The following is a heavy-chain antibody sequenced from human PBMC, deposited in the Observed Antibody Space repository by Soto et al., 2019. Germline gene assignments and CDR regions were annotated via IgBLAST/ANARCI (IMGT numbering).Heavy chain of an antibody. Sequence: GGSLRLSCAASGFTFSSYSMNWVRQAPGKGLEWVSSISSSSSYIYYADSVKGRFTISRDNAKNSLYLQMNSLRAEDTAVYYCARAYYDFWSESSKYYFDYWGQGTLVTVSS. CDR3: ARAYYDFWSESSKYYFDY. J-gene: IGHJ4*02. CDR1: GFTFSSYS. D-gene: IGHD3-3*01. V-gene: IGHV3-21*01. CDR2: ISSSSSYI.